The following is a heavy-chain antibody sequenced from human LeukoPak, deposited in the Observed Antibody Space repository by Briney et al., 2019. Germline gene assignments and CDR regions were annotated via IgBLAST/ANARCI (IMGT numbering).Heavy chain of an antibody. CDR2: MYYSGST. CDR1: GGSVSSGSYY. V-gene: IGHV4-61*01. J-gene: IGHJ5*02. D-gene: IGHD6-6*01. Sequence: SETLSLTCTVSGGSVSSGSYYWSWIRQPPGKGLEWIGYMYYSGSTNYNPSLKSRVTISVDRSKNQFSLKLSSVTAADTAVYYCAGAGGVYSSSSNGWFDPWGQGTLVTVSS. CDR3: AGAGGVYSSSSNGWFDP.